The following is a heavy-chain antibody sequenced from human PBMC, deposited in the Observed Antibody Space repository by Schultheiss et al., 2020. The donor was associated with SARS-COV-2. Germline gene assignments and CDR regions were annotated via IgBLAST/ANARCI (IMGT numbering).Heavy chain of an antibody. CDR2: ISYDGSNK. CDR3: ATKVYSSSWNENYYYGMDV. CDR1: GFTFSDYY. Sequence: GGSLRLSCAASGFTFSDYYMSWIRQAPGKGLEWVAVISYDGSNKYYADSVKGRFTISRDNAKNTLYLQMNSLRAEDTAVYYCATKVYSSSWNENYYYGMDVWGQGTTVTVSS. D-gene: IGHD6-13*01. J-gene: IGHJ6*02. V-gene: IGHV3-30*03.